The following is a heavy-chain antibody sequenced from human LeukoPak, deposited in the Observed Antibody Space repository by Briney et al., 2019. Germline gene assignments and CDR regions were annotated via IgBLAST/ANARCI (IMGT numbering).Heavy chain of an antibody. Sequence: ASVKVSCKASGYTFTSYGISWVRQAPGQGLEWMGWISAYNGNTNYAQKLQGRVTMTTDTSTSTAYMELRSLRSDDTAVYYCAREFHVDGSGSYYPDYFDYWGQGTLVTVSS. D-gene: IGHD3-10*01. J-gene: IGHJ4*02. CDR1: GYTFTSYG. CDR3: AREFHVDGSGSYYPDYFDY. V-gene: IGHV1-18*01. CDR2: ISAYNGNT.